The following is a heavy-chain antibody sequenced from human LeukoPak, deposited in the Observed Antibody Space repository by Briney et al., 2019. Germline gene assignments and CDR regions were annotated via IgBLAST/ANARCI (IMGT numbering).Heavy chain of an antibody. CDR3: AGSDCSSTSCYNWNYYMDV. J-gene: IGHJ6*03. V-gene: IGHV1-69*05. D-gene: IGHD2-2*02. CDR2: IIPIFGTA. Sequence: GASVKVSCKASGGTFSSYAISWVRQAPGQGLEWMGGIIPIFGTANYAQKFQGRVTITTDESTSTAYMELSSLRSEDTAVYYCAGSDCSSTSCYNWNYYMDVWGKGTTVTVSS. CDR1: GGTFSSYA.